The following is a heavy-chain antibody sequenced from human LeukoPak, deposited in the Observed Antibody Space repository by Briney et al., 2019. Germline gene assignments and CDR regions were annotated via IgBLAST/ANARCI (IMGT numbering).Heavy chain of an antibody. CDR2: ISAYNGNT. V-gene: IGHV1-18*01. CDR3: ARNGGRSGYYPYFDY. D-gene: IGHD3-3*01. CDR1: GYTFTSYG. Sequence: ASVKVSCKASGYTFTSYGISWVRQAPGQGLEWMGWISAYNGNTNYAQKLQGRVTMTTDASTSTAYMELRSLRSDDTAVYYCARNGGRSGYYPYFDYWGQGTLVTVSS. J-gene: IGHJ4*02.